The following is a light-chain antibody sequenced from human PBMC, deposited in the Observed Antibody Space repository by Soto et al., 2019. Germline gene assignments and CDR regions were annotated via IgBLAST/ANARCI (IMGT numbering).Light chain of an antibody. Sequence: EFMLTQSPGTQTLSPGERATLSCRASQTVRNNYLAWYQRKPGQAPRLLIYDASSMATGITDRFSGGGSGTDFTLTICRLEPEDCALYYCQQLSSEPLTVGDVTKVEIK. V-gene: IGKV3-20*01. CDR1: QTVRNNY. CDR3: QQLSSEPLT. CDR2: DAS. J-gene: IGKJ4*01.